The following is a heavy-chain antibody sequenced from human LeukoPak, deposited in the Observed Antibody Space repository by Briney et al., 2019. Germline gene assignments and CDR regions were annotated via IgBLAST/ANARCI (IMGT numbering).Heavy chain of an antibody. CDR2: IYYSGST. D-gene: IGHD6-19*01. J-gene: IGHJ4*02. Sequence: PSETLSLTCTVSGGSISSYYWSWIRQPPGKGLEWIGYIYYSGSTNYNPSLKSRVTISVDTSKNQFSLKLSSVTAADTAVYYCARAPVAGTPTFRDYWGQGTLVTVSS. V-gene: IGHV4-59*01. CDR1: GGSISSYY. CDR3: ARAPVAGTPTFRDY.